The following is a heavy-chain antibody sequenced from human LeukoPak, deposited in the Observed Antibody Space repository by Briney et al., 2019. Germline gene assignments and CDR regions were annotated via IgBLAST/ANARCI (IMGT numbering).Heavy chain of an antibody. D-gene: IGHD4-17*01. J-gene: IGHJ4*02. CDR1: GGSFSGYY. CDR3: ARAVTTAPPTDY. CDR2: INHSGST. Sequence: SETLSLTCAVYGGSFSGYYWSWIRQPPGKGLEWIGEINHSGSTNYNPSLKSRVTISVDTSKNQFSLKLSSVTAADTAVYYCARAVTTAPPTDYWGQGTLVTVSS. V-gene: IGHV4-34*01.